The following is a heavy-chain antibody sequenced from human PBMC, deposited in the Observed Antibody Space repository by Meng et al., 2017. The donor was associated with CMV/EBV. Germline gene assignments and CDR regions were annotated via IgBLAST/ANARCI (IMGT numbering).Heavy chain of an antibody. CDR1: GFTFSSYA. CDR3: ARDLRVVPAAVYYFDY. D-gene: IGHD2-2*01. V-gene: IGHV3-30-3*01. J-gene: IGHJ4*02. CDR2: ISYDGSNK. Sequence: GESLKISCAASGFTFSSYAMHGVRQAPGKGLEWVAVISYDGSNKSYADSVKGRFTISRDNSKNTLYLQMNSLRAEDTAVYYCARDLRVVPAAVYYFDYWGQGTLVTVSS.